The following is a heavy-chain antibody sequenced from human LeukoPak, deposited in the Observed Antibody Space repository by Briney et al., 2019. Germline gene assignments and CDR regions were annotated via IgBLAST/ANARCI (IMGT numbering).Heavy chain of an antibody. V-gene: IGHV4-4*07. D-gene: IGHD6-13*01. J-gene: IGHJ5*02. CDR2: IYTSGST. Sequence: SETLSLTCTVSGGSISSYYWSWIRQPAGMGLEWIGRIYTSGSTNYNPSLKSRVTMSVDTSKNQFSLKLSSVTAADTAVYYCARDWRIAAAGRRSGWFDPWGQGTLVTVSS. CDR1: GGSISSYY. CDR3: ARDWRIAAAGRRSGWFDP.